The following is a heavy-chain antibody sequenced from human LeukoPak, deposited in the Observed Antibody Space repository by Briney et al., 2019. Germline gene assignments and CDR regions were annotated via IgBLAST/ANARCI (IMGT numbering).Heavy chain of an antibody. J-gene: IGHJ4*02. V-gene: IGHV3-23*01. Sequence: PGRSLRLSCAASGFTFSSYAMSWVRQAPGKGLEWVSTISGSGGNTYCADSVKGRFTISRDNSKNTLYLQMNSLRAEDTAVYYCAKGKHQLLYYFDYWGQGTLVTVSS. D-gene: IGHD2-2*01. CDR1: GFTFSSYA. CDR2: ISGSGGNT. CDR3: AKGKHQLLYYFDY.